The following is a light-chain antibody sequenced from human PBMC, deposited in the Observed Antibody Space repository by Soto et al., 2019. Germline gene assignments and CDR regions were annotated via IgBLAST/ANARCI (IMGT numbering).Light chain of an antibody. V-gene: IGKV3-20*01. Sequence: EIVLTQSPGTLSLSPGERATPSCRASQSVSSSYLAWYQQKPGQAPKLLIYWASTRESGVPDRFSGSGSGTDFTLTISSLQAEDVAVYYCQQYYSTPRTFGQGTKVEIK. CDR1: QSVSSSY. J-gene: IGKJ1*01. CDR3: QQYYSTPRT. CDR2: WAS.